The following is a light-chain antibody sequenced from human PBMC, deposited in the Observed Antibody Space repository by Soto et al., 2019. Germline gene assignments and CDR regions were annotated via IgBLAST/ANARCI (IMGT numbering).Light chain of an antibody. V-gene: IGLV1-47*01. CDR1: SSNIESNF. J-gene: IGLJ2*01. CDR2: RNN. Sequence: QSVLTQPPSASGTPGQRVTISCSGSSSNIESNFVYWYQQFPGTAPRLLIYRNNQRPSGVPARFSGAKSGTSASLAISALRSEDEADYYCTVWDDSLRGRLFGGGTKLTVL. CDR3: TVWDDSLRGRL.